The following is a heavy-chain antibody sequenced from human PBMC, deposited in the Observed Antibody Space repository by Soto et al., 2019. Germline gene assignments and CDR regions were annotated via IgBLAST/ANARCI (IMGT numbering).Heavy chain of an antibody. CDR1: GGSISSSSYY. J-gene: IGHJ4*02. CDR3: ARHLGGDHFDY. V-gene: IGHV4-39*01. Sequence: SETLSLTCTVSGGSISSSSYYWGWIRQPPGKGLEWIGSIYYSGSTYYNPSLKSRVTISVDTSKNQFSLKLSSVTAADTAVYYCARHLGGDHFDYWGQGTLVTVSS. CDR2: IYYSGST. D-gene: IGHD4-17*01.